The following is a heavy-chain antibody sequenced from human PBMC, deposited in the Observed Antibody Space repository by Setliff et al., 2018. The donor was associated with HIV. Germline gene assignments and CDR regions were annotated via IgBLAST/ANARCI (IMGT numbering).Heavy chain of an antibody. D-gene: IGHD3-10*01. V-gene: IGHV1-69*05. CDR3: ARGGYYYGSAVYYMDV. CDR1: GGTFSSYA. CDR2: IIPIFGTA. Sequence: SVKVSCKASGGTFSSYAISWVRQAPGQGLEWMGGIIPIFGTANYAQKFQGRVTITTDESTSTAYMELSSLRSEDAAVYYCARGGYYYGSAVYYMDVWGKGTTVTVS. J-gene: IGHJ6*03.